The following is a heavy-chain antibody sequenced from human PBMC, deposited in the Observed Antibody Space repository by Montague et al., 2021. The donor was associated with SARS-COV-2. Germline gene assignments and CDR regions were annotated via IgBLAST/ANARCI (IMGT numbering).Heavy chain of an antibody. Sequence: SLRLSCAVSGFSLNTNAVHWVRQAPGKGLEWVAVISYDGTNKYYXESVKGRFTISRDNSKNTVYLQMDSLRPEDTAMYYCARDQWLLFPFDYWGQGTLVTVSS. CDR3: ARDQWLLFPFDY. CDR2: ISYDGTNK. CDR1: GFSLNTNA. D-gene: IGHD6-19*01. V-gene: IGHV3-30*04. J-gene: IGHJ4*02.